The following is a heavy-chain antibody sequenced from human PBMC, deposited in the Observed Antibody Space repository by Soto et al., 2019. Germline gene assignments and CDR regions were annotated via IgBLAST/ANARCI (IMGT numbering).Heavy chain of an antibody. Sequence: GGTLGLSCAASGVAFNTYWMNWVRLALGKGLVWVSRINGDGSSTNYTDSVKGRFTISRDNAKDTLYLQMNSLRGEDTAVYYCVRDRNWQLNDSWGQGTLVTVSS. J-gene: IGHJ4*02. CDR1: GVAFNTYW. CDR3: VRDRNWQLNDS. V-gene: IGHV3-74*01. D-gene: IGHD1-1*01. CDR2: INGDGSST.